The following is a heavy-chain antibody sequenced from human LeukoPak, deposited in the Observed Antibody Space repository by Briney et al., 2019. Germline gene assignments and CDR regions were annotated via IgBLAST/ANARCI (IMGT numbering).Heavy chain of an antibody. CDR3: ARGSYYDFSTGAFDI. J-gene: IGHJ3*02. V-gene: IGHV3-30*04. CDR2: ISYDGSNK. D-gene: IGHD3-3*01. CDR1: GFTFRSDA. Sequence: GGSLRLSCAASGFTFRSDAMHWVRQAPGKGLEWVAVISYDGSNKYYADSVKGRFTISRDNSKNTLYLQMNSLRAEDTAVYYSARGSYYDFSTGAFDIWGQGTMVTVSS.